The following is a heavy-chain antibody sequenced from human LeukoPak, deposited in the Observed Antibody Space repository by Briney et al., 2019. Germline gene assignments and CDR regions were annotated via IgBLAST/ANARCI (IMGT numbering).Heavy chain of an antibody. Sequence: SETLSLTCTVSGGSITSYYWNWIRQPAGKGLEWIGRLSTSGSTDYNPSLKSRVTMSEDTSNNEFSLKLTSVTAADTAVYYCAREREMGGMDVWGQGTTVTVSS. CDR3: AREREMGGMDV. D-gene: IGHD5-24*01. V-gene: IGHV4-4*07. CDR2: LSTSGST. J-gene: IGHJ6*02. CDR1: GGSITSYY.